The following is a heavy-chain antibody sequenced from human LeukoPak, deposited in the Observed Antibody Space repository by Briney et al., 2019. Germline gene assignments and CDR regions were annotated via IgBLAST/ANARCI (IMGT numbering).Heavy chain of an antibody. CDR1: GFTFSSYA. Sequence: GGSLRLSCAASGFTFSSYAMHWVRQAQGKGLEWVAVISYDGTNKYYADSVKGRFTISRDNSKNTLYLQMDSLRAEDTAVYHCARAYSTGWYDAFDIWGQGTMVTVSS. CDR2: ISYDGTNK. D-gene: IGHD6-19*01. V-gene: IGHV3-30-3*01. CDR3: ARAYSTGWYDAFDI. J-gene: IGHJ3*02.